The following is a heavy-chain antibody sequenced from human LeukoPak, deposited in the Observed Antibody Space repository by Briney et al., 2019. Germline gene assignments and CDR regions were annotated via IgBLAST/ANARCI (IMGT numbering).Heavy chain of an antibody. CDR2: ISGDGGST. V-gene: IGHV3-43*02. CDR3: AKDIGDYDRGGY. D-gene: IGHD3-16*01. Sequence: GGSLRLSCAASGFTFDDYATHWVRQAPGKGLEWVSLISGDGGSTYYADSVRGRFTISRDNSKNSLYLQMNSLRTEDAALYYCAKDIGDYDRGGYWGQGTLVTVSS. J-gene: IGHJ4*02. CDR1: GFTFDDYA.